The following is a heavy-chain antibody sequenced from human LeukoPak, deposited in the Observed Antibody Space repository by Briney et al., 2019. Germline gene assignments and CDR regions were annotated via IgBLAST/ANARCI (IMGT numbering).Heavy chain of an antibody. CDR1: GFTFSSYA. J-gene: IGHJ3*02. CDR3: AKDRGGAYNYPDASDI. D-gene: IGHD5-24*01. Sequence: QAGGSLRLSCAASGFTFSSYAMSWVRQAPGKGLEWVSAISGSGGSTYYADSVKGRFTISRDNSKNTLYMQMNSLRAEDTAVYYCAKDRGGAYNYPDASDIWGQGTMVTVSS. CDR2: ISGSGGST. V-gene: IGHV3-23*01.